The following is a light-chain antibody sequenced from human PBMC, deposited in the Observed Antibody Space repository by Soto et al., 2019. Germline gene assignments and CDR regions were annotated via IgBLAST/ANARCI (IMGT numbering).Light chain of an antibody. CDR2: DAS. J-gene: IGKJ4*01. V-gene: IGKV3-20*01. Sequence: EIVLTQSPATLSLSPGERATLSCRASQSVTSHYSAWYQQKPAQAPRLLIYDASSRATGLPDRFSGSGSGTDFTLTISRLELEDFAVYYCQQYGSSPLTFGGGTKVEIK. CDR3: QQYGSSPLT. CDR1: QSVTSHY.